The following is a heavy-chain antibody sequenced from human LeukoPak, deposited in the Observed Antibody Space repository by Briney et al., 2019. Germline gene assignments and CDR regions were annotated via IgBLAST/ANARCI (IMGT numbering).Heavy chain of an antibody. CDR3: ARLPTMVRELDY. D-gene: IGHD3-10*01. V-gene: IGHV4-39*01. CDR2: IYYSGST. J-gene: IGHJ4*02. CDR1: GGSISSSSYY. Sequence: SETLSLTCTVSGGSISSSSYYWGWIRQPPGKGLEWIGSIYYSGSTYYNPSLRSRVTISVDTSKNQFSLKLSSVTAADTAVYYCARLPTMVRELDYWGQGTLVTVSS.